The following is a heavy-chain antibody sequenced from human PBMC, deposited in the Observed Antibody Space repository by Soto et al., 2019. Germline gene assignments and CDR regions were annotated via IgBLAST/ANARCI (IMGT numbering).Heavy chain of an antibody. J-gene: IGHJ4*02. Sequence: SETLSLTCTVSGGSISSGGYYWSWIRQHPGKGLEWIGYIYYSGSTYYNPSLKSRVTISVDTSKNQFSLKLSSVTAADTAVYYCARDRNYYGSEHFDYWGQGTLVTVSS. CDR2: IYYSGST. D-gene: IGHD3-10*01. CDR1: GGSISSGGYY. V-gene: IGHV4-31*03. CDR3: ARDRNYYGSEHFDY.